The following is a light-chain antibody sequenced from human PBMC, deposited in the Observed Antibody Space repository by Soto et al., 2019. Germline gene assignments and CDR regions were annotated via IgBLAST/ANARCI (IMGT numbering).Light chain of an antibody. CDR3: QQYGSSVGR. CDR1: QSVSSY. CDR2: GAF. Sequence: EVGLTQSPPTLPLHQGERATLPCRASQSVSSYLAWYQQKPGQAPRLLIYGAFSRATGIPDRFSGSGSGIDFTLTICRLELEDFEVYYCQQYGSSVGRFAQGTKVDIK. V-gene: IGKV3-20*01. J-gene: IGKJ1*01.